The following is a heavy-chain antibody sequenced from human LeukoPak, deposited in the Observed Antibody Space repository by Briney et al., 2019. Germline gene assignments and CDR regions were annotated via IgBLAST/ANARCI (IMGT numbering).Heavy chain of an antibody. D-gene: IGHD3-22*01. V-gene: IGHV3-23*01. J-gene: IGHJ4*02. Sequence: GGSLRLSCAASGFTFSSYAMSWVRQAPGKGLEWVSGISGSGGGTYYADSVKGRLTISRDNSKNTLYLQMNSLRAEDTAVYYCARDLGYYYDSSGYFDYWGQGTLVTVSS. CDR2: ISGSGGGT. CDR3: ARDLGYYYDSSGYFDY. CDR1: GFTFSSYA.